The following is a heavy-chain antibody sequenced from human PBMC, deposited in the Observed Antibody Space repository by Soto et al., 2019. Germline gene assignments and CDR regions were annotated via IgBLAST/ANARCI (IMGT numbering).Heavy chain of an antibody. D-gene: IGHD4-17*01. CDR2: ISWNHVTT. J-gene: IGHJ4*02. CDR3: AKDIAAHVTTVTHFDN. V-gene: IGHV3-9*01. CDR1: GFRFDDYA. Sequence: EVQLVESGGGLVQSGRSLRLSCAASGFRFDDYAMHWVRQAPGKGLEWLSGISWNHVTTGYADSVKGRFTISRDNAKNSLLLQMNSLRAEDTAVYYCAKDIAAHVTTVTHFDNWGQGTQVTVSS.